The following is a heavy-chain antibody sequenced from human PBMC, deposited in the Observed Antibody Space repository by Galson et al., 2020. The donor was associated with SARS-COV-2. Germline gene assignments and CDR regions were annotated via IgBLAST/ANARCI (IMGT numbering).Heavy chain of an antibody. CDR3: ARDRASYYYYYGMDV. Sequence: ASETLSPTCTVSGGSISSYYWSWIRQPPGKGLEWIGYIYYSGSTNYNPSLKSRVTISVDTSKNQFSLKLSSVTAADTAVYYCARDRASYYYYYGMDVWGQGTTVTVSS. V-gene: IGHV4-59*01. J-gene: IGHJ6*02. CDR2: IYYSGST. CDR1: GGSISSYY. D-gene: IGHD3-10*01.